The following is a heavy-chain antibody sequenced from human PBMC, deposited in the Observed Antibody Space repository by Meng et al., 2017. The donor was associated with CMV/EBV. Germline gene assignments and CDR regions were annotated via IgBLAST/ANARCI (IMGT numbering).Heavy chain of an antibody. CDR2: IYTSGST. V-gene: IGHV4-4*07. J-gene: IGHJ5*02. CDR3: ARGKSSSWYRMVKANWFDP. Sequence: SIRSYYWSWIRQPAGKGLEWIGRIYTSGSTNYNPSLQSRVTMSVDTSKNQFSLKLSSVTAADTAVYYCARGKSSSWYRMVKANWFDPWGQGTLVTVSS. CDR1: SIRSYY. D-gene: IGHD6-13*01.